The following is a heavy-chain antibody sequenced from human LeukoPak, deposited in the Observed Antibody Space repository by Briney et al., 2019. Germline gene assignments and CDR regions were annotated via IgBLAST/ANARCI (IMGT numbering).Heavy chain of an antibody. D-gene: IGHD6-25*01. J-gene: IGHJ4*02. V-gene: IGHV3-11*04. CDR3: ARDSGGGYFDF. CDR1: GFTFSDYY. CDR2: ISTSGSST. Sequence: KPGGSLRLSCAASGFTFSDYYMTWIRQGPGKGLEWVSYISTSGSSTYYADSVEGRFTIPRDNAKNSLYLQMNSLRPEDTALYYCARDSGGGYFDFWGQGTLVTVSS.